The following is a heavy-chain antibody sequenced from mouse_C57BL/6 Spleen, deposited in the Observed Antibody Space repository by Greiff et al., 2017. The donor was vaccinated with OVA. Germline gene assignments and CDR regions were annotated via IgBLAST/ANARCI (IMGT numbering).Heavy chain of an antibody. CDR2: IHPNSGST. J-gene: IGHJ2*01. CDR1: GYTFTSYW. Sequence: VQLQQPGAELVKPGASVKLSCKASGYTFTSYWMHWVKQRPGQGLEWIGMIHPNSGSTNYNEKFKSKATLTVDKSSSTAYMQLSSLTSEDSAVYYCAREADYYGSVYYFDYWGQGTTLTVSS. V-gene: IGHV1-64*01. D-gene: IGHD1-1*01. CDR3: AREADYYGSVYYFDY.